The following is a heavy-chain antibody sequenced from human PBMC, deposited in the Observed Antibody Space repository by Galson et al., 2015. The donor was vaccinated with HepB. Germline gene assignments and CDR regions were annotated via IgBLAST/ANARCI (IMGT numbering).Heavy chain of an antibody. D-gene: IGHD4-23*01. CDR3: AKGLKSETPGNAFDV. CDR1: GFTSSSYA. V-gene: IGHV3-23*01. Sequence: SLRLSCAASGFTSSSYAMSWVRQAPGKGLEWVSVNSGSGGSTYYADSVKGRFTISRDNSKNTLYLEMNSLRAEDTAVYYCAKGLKSETPGNAFDVWGQGTMVTVSS. CDR2: NSGSGGST. J-gene: IGHJ3*01.